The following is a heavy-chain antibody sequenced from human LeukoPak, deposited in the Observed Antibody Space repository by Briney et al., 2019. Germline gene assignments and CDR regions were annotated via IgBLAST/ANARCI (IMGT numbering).Heavy chain of an antibody. D-gene: IGHD2-2*01. Sequence: PGRSLRLSCAASGFTFDDYAMPWVRHAPGKGLEWVSGISWNSGSISYADSVKGRFTISRDNAKNSLYLQMNSLRAEDTALYYCAKDRYCSSTSCCPKPYYYYYGMDVWGQGTTVTVSS. J-gene: IGHJ6*02. CDR2: ISWNSGSI. CDR3: AKDRYCSSTSCCPKPYYYYYGMDV. CDR1: GFTFDDYA. V-gene: IGHV3-9*01.